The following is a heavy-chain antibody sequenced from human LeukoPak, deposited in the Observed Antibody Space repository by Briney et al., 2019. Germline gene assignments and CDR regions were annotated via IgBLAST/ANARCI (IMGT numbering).Heavy chain of an antibody. J-gene: IGHJ5*02. CDR3: ARVVRLHPFDP. CDR1: GGSISSGGYY. V-gene: IGHV4-31*03. CDR2: IYYSGST. Sequence: SQTLSLTCTVSGGSISSGGYYWSWIRQHPGKGLERIGYIYYSGSTYYNPSLKSRVTISVDTSKNQFSLKLSSVTAADTAVYYCARVVRLHPFDPWGQGTLVTVSP. D-gene: IGHD6-25*01.